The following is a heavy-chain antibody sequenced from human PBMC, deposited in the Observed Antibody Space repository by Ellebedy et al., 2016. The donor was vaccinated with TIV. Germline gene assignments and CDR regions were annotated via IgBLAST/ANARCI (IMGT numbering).Heavy chain of an antibody. V-gene: IGHV4-59*12. CDR2: IYYSGST. J-gene: IGHJ5*02. Sequence: MPSETLSLTCTVSGGSISSYYWSWIRQPPGKGLEWIGYIYYSGSTNYNPSLKSRVTISVDTSKNQFSLKLSSVTAADTAVYYCARDGGRYDILTGYYQPYNWFDPWGQGTLVTVSS. CDR1: GGSISSYY. D-gene: IGHD3-9*01. CDR3: ARDGGRYDILTGYYQPYNWFDP.